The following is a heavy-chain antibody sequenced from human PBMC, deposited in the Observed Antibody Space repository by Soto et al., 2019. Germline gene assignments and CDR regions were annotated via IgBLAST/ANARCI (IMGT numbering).Heavy chain of an antibody. CDR1: GYKVSTWHNFTSYW. J-gene: IGHJ3*02. Sequence: GESLKISCMGSGYKVSTWHNFTSYWIAWVRQMPGEGLEWMGIIYPGDSDTRYSPSFQGQVTISADKSISTAYLQWSSLKASDTAMYYCARLPHGDYESAFDIWGQGTMVTVSS. CDR2: IYPGDSDT. D-gene: IGHD4-17*01. CDR3: ARLPHGDYESAFDI. V-gene: IGHV5-51*01.